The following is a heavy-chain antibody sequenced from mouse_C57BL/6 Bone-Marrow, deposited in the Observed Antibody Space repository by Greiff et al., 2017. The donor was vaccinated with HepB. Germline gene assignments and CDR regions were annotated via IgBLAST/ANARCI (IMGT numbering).Heavy chain of an antibody. CDR2: INPGSGGT. D-gene: IGHD4-1*01. V-gene: IGHV1-54*01. Sequence: VKLQESGAELVRPGTSVKVSCKASGYAFTNYLIEWVKQRPGQGLEWIGVINPGSGGTNYNEKFKGKATLTADKSSSTAYMQLSSLTSEDSAVYFCARWGANWDVRFAYWGQGTLVTVSA. CDR3: ARWGANWDVRFAY. CDR1: GYAFTNYL. J-gene: IGHJ3*01.